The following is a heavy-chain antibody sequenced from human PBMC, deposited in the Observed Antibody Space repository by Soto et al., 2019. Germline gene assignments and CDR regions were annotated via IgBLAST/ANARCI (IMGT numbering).Heavy chain of an antibody. CDR1: GFTFSSYS. Sequence: EVQLVESGGGLVKPGGSLRLSCAASGFTFSSYSMNWVRQAPGKGLEWVSSISSSSSYIYYADSVKGRFTISRDNAKNSLYLQMNSLRAEDTAVYCCARDQEYSSSWYSDYWGQGTLVTVSS. CDR2: ISSSSSYI. D-gene: IGHD6-13*01. CDR3: ARDQEYSSSWYSDY. V-gene: IGHV3-21*01. J-gene: IGHJ4*02.